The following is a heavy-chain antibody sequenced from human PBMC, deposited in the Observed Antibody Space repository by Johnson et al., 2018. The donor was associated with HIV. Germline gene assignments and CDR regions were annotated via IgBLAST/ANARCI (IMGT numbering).Heavy chain of an antibody. CDR2: IRYDGSNK. J-gene: IGHJ3*02. CDR1: GFTFSTYG. Sequence: QVQLVESGGGVVQPGGSLRLSCAASGFTFSTYGMHWVRQAPGKGLEWVAFIRYDGSNKYYTDSVKGQFTISRDNSKNTLYLQMNSLRAEDTAVYYCARGREGGNYQGGAFDIWGQGTMVTVSS. V-gene: IGHV3-30*02. D-gene: IGHD1-26*01. CDR3: ARGREGGNYQGGAFDI.